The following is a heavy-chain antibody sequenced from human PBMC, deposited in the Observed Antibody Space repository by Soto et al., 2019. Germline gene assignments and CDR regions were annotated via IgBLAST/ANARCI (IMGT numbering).Heavy chain of an antibody. V-gene: IGHV4-59*11. CDR1: GGSIFSHY. J-gene: IGHJ6*02. D-gene: IGHD3-16*01. CDR2: IYYTGST. Sequence: QVQLQESGPGLVEPSETLSLTCTVSGGSIFSHYWSWIRQPPGKGLEWIGYIYYTGSTNYNPSLKSRVTISIDTSKKQFSLKLNSVTAADTAVYYCARGYEKNYYYGVDVWGQGTTVTVSS. CDR3: ARGYEKNYYYGVDV.